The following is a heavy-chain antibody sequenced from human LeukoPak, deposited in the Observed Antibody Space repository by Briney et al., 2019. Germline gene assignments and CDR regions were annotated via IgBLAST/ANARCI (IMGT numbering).Heavy chain of an antibody. V-gene: IGHV3-74*01. CDR3: ARDLTGVRGLGWFDP. CDR1: GFTSSSYW. J-gene: IGHJ5*02. CDR2: INSDGSST. D-gene: IGHD3-10*01. Sequence: PGGSLRLSCAASGFTSSSYWMHWVRQAPGKGLVWVSRINSDGSSTSYADSVKGRFTISRDNAKNTLYLQMNSLRAEDTAVYYCARDLTGVRGLGWFDPWGQGTLVTVSS.